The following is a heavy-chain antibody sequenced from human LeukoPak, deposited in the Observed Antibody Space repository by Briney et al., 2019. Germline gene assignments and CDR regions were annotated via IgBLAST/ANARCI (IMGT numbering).Heavy chain of an antibody. Sequence: SVKVSCKASGYTFTGYYMNWVRQAPGQGLEWMGGIIPIFGTANYAQKFQGRVMITADKSTSTAYMELSSLRSEDTAVYYCARGAYYYDSSGYYYLVFDIWGHGTMVTVSS. D-gene: IGHD3-22*01. CDR1: GYTFTGYY. CDR2: IIPIFGTA. CDR3: ARGAYYYDSSGYYYLVFDI. J-gene: IGHJ3*02. V-gene: IGHV1-69*06.